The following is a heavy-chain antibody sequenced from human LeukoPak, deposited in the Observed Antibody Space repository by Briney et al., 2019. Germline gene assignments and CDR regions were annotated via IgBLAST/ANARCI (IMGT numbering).Heavy chain of an antibody. J-gene: IGHJ6*04. D-gene: IGHD3-10*02. CDR3: AELGITMIGGV. V-gene: IGHV3-48*01. CDR1: GFTFSSYS. CDR2: INSSSSTI. Sequence: GGSLRLSCAASGFTFSSYSMNWVRQAPGKGLEWVSYINSSSSTIYYAHSVKGRFTISRDNAKNSLYLQMNSLRAEDTAVYYCAELGITMIGGVWGKGTTVTISS.